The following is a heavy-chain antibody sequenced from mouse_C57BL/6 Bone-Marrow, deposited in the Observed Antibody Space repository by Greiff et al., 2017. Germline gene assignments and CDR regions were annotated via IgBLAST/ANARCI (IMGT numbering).Heavy chain of an antibody. D-gene: IGHD6-1*01. J-gene: IGHJ4*01. V-gene: IGHV14-4*01. CDR2: IDPENGDT. Sequence: EVQLQQSGAERVRPGASVKLSCTASGFNIKDDYMHWVKQRPEQGLEWIGWIDPENGDTEYASKFQGKATITADTSSNTAYLQLSSLTSEDTAVYYCTPLFYYYAMDYWGQGTSVTVSS. CDR1: GFNIKDDY. CDR3: TPLFYYYAMDY.